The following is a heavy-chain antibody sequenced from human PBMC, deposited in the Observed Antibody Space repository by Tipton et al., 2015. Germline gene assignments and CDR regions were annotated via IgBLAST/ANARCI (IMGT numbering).Heavy chain of an antibody. V-gene: IGHV4-4*07. CDR1: GAYISNYF. D-gene: IGHD6-19*01. J-gene: IGHJ3*01. Sequence: TLSLTCNVSGAYISNYFWSWIRQPAGKGLEWMGRISSAGSTNYNPSLGGRVTMSVDTSKTQFSLKLSSVTAADTARYYCARNSGWPENAFNLWGQGTMVTVSS. CDR3: ARNSGWPENAFNL. CDR2: ISSAGST.